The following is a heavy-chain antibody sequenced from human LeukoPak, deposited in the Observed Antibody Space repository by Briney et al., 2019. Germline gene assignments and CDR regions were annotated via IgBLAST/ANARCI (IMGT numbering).Heavy chain of an antibody. CDR1: GVTLSSYG. Sequence: GGSLRLSCTISGVTLSSYGWHWVRQAPGKGLEWVTFTSYDGSRECYADSLKGRFTISRDDSKNTIYLQTNSLTTEDTAVYFCAKDSSRWAFDYWGQGTLVTVSS. J-gene: IGHJ4*02. V-gene: IGHV3-30*18. D-gene: IGHD2-2*01. CDR2: TSYDGSRE. CDR3: AKDSSRWAFDY.